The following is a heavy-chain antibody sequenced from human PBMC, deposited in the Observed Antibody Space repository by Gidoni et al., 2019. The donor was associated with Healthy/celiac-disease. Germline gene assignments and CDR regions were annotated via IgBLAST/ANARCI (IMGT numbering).Heavy chain of an antibody. CDR2: ISYDGSNK. J-gene: IGHJ4*02. V-gene: IGHV3-30*18. CDR1: GFTFSSYG. D-gene: IGHD3-22*01. CDR3: AKGGYYYDSSGYYNDY. Sequence: QVQLVESGGGVVQPGRSLRLSCAASGFTFSSYGMHWVRQAPGKGLAWVAVISYDGSNKYYADSVKGRFTISRDNSKNTLYLQMNSLRAEDTAVYYCAKGGYYYDSSGYYNDYWGQGTLVTVSS.